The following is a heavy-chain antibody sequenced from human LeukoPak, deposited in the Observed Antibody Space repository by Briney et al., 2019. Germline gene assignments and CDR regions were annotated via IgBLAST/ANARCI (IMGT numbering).Heavy chain of an antibody. J-gene: IGHJ4*02. V-gene: IGHV4-61*01. D-gene: IGHD3-22*01. Sequence: SETLSLTCTVSGDSVSSDSYCWSWIRQPPGKGLEWIGYISYSGSTNCNPSLKSRVTILVDTSKNQFSLKLSSVTAADTAVYYCARDSRGYYDSSGYFDYWGQGTLVTVSS. CDR2: ISYSGST. CDR1: GDSVSSDSYC. CDR3: ARDSRGYYDSSGYFDY.